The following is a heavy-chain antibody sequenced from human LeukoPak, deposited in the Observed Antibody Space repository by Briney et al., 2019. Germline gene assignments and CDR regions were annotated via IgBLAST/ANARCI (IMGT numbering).Heavy chain of an antibody. D-gene: IGHD4-17*01. J-gene: IGHJ4*02. V-gene: IGHV3-73*01. CDR1: GFIFSDSA. CDR2: IRSKTNSYAT. CDR3: TEHSSSNGDYYFDS. Sequence: PGGSLKLSCAASGFIFSDSAMHWVRQASGKGLEWVGRIRSKTNSYATAYAESVKGRFIVSRDDSKNTAYLQMNSLKTEDTAVYYCTEHSSSNGDYYFDSWGQGTPVTVSS.